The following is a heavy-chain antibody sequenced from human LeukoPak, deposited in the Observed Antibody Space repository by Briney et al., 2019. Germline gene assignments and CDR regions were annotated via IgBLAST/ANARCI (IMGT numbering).Heavy chain of an antibody. Sequence: SETLSLTCTVSGGSINRGGSYWTWIRQHPGKGLEWIGSIYDSGSTYYNPSLESRVNISVDTSKNQFSLKLNSVTAADTAVYYCARDRSDSTTRYLDYWGQGTLVTVSS. J-gene: IGHJ4*02. V-gene: IGHV4-31*03. D-gene: IGHD3-10*01. CDR3: ARDRSDSTTRYLDY. CDR2: IYDSGST. CDR1: GGSINRGGSY.